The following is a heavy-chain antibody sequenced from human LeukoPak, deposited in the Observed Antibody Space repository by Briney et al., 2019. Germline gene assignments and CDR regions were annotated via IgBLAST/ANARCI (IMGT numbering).Heavy chain of an antibody. Sequence: SETLSLTCAVYGGSFNGYYWSWIRQPPGKGLEWIGEINHSGSTYYNPSLKSRVIISVDTSKKQFSLRLSSVTAADTATYYCARGAADRRNYYCYIDVWGKGTTVTVSS. V-gene: IGHV4-34*01. CDR1: GGSFNGYY. CDR2: INHSGST. D-gene: IGHD1-14*01. J-gene: IGHJ6*03. CDR3: ARGAADRRNYYCYIDV.